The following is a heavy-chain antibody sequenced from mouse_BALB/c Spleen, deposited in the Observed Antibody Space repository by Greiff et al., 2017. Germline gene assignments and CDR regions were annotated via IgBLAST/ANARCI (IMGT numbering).Heavy chain of an antibody. CDR2: ISNGGGST. CDR3: ARRGLTGWFAY. D-gene: IGHD4-1*01. Sequence: EVKVEESGGGLVQPGGSLKLSCAASGFTFSSYTMSWVRQTPEKRLEWVAYISNGGGSTYYPDTVKGRFTISRDNAKNTLYLQMSSLKSEDTAMYYCARRGLTGWFAYWGQGTLVTVSA. J-gene: IGHJ3*01. V-gene: IGHV5-12-2*01. CDR1: GFTFSSYT.